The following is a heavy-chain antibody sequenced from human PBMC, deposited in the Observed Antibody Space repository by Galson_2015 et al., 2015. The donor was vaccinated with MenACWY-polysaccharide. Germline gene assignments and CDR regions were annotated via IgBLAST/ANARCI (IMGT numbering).Heavy chain of an antibody. Sequence: SLRLSCAASGFTFSKFWMYWVRQAPGKGLVWVSQINSDGSGTNYADSVKGRFTVSRDNAKNTLYLQMNSLRAEDTAVYYCAVYCSTVNCDTSAVGYWGQGTLVTVSS. CDR2: INSDGSGT. D-gene: IGHD2-2*01. CDR1: GFTFSKFW. CDR3: AVYCSTVNCDTSAVGY. V-gene: IGHV3-74*01. J-gene: IGHJ4*02.